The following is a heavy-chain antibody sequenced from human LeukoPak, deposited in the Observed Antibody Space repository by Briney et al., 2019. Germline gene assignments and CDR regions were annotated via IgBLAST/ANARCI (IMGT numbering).Heavy chain of an antibody. D-gene: IGHD3-22*01. Sequence: GGSLRLSCTVSGFTVSSNSMSWVRQAPGKGLEWVSFIYSGGNTHNSDSVKGRFTISRDNSKNTLYLQMNSLRAEDTAVYYCARDNYYDSSGSSLDYWGQGTLVTVSS. CDR2: IYSGGNT. V-gene: IGHV3-53*01. CDR3: ARDNYYDSSGSSLDY. CDR1: GFTVSSNS. J-gene: IGHJ4*02.